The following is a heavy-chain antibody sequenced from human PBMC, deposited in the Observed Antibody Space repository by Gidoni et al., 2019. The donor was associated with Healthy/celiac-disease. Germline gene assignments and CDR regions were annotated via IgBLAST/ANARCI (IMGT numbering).Heavy chain of an antibody. CDR3: ARRQRITMIVVVTAWGKTNNWFDP. CDR2: IYHSGST. CDR1: GGSISRSNW. D-gene: IGHD3-22*01. Sequence: QVQLQESGPGLVKPSGTLSLTCAVSGGSISRSNWWSWVRQPPGKGLEWIGEIYHSGSTNYNPSLKSRVTISVDKSKNQFSLKLSSVTAADTAVYYCARRQRITMIVVVTAWGKTNNWFDPWGQGTLVTVSS. J-gene: IGHJ5*02. V-gene: IGHV4-4*02.